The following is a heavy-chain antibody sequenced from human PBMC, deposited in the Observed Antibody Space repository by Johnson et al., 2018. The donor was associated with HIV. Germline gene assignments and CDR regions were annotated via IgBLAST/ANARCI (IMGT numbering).Heavy chain of an antibody. CDR1: GITFSSYA. CDR2: ISYDGSNK. Sequence: HVQLVESGGGVVQPGRSLRLSCAASGITFSSYAMHWVRQAPGKGLEWVAVISYDGSNKYYADSVKGRFTISRDNSKNTLYLQMNSLRAEDTAVYYCARDQDWGYSGAFDMWGQGTMVTVSS. D-gene: IGHD3-22*01. V-gene: IGHV3-30*04. CDR3: ARDQDWGYSGAFDM. J-gene: IGHJ3*02.